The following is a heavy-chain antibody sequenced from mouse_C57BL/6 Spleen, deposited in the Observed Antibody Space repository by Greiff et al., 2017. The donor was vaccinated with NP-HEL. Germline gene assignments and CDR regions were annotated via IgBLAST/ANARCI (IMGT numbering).Heavy chain of an antibody. J-gene: IGHJ4*01. CDR1: GFNIKDYY. V-gene: IGHV14-2*01. CDR2: IDPEDGET. Sequence: EVHLVESGAELVKPGASVKLSCTASGFNIKDYYMHWVKQRTEQGLEWIGRIDPEDGETKYAPKFQGKATITADTSSNTAYLQLSSLTSEDTAVYYCALYYYGSSFYAMDYWGQGTSVTVSS. D-gene: IGHD1-1*01. CDR3: ALYYYGSSFYAMDY.